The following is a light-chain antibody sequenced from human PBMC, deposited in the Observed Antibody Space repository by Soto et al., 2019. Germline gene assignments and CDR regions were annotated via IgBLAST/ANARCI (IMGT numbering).Light chain of an antibody. V-gene: IGLV1-40*01. CDR3: QSYDSSLRDVV. Sequence: QSALTQPPSVSGAPGQRVTIYCTGSSSNTGAGYDVHWYQHLPGTAPKLLLYGNSNRPSGVPDRFSGSKSGTSASLAITGLQAEDEADYYCQSYDSSLRDVVFGGGTKVTVL. CDR2: GNS. CDR1: SSNTGAGYD. J-gene: IGLJ2*01.